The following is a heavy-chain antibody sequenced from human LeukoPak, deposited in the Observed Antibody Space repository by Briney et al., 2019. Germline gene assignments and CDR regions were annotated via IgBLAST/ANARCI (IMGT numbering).Heavy chain of an antibody. J-gene: IGHJ4*02. CDR3: ATLRYSSSWGMAPRMRDHDY. D-gene: IGHD6-13*01. CDR1: GYTLTELS. CDR2: FDPEDGET. Sequence: ASVKVSCKVSGYTLTELSMHWVRQAPGKGLEWMGGFDPEDGETIYAQKFQGRVTMTEDTSTDTAYMELSSLRSEDTAVYYCATLRYSSSWGMAPRMRDHDYWGQGTLVTVSS. V-gene: IGHV1-24*01.